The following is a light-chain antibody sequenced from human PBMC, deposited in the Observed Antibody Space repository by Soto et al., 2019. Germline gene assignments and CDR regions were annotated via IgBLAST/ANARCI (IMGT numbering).Light chain of an antibody. CDR1: QSVSSSY. Sequence: EIVLTQSPGTLSLSPGERATLSCRASQSVSSSYLAWYQQKPGQAPRLLIYGASSRATGIPDRFSGSGSGTVFTLTIGRLEPEDFAVYYCQQYGSSPTWTFGQGTKVEIK. CDR3: QQYGSSPTWT. V-gene: IGKV3-20*01. J-gene: IGKJ1*01. CDR2: GAS.